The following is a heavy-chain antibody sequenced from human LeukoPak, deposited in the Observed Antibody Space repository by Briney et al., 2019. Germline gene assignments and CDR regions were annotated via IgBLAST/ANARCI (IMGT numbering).Heavy chain of an antibody. Sequence: PGGSLRLSCAASGFTFSSYAMSWVRQAPGKGLEWVSAISGSGGSTYYADSVKGRFTISRDNSKNTLYLQMNSLRAEDTAVYYCAKVRVPRGMATMPFDYWGQGTLVTVSS. V-gene: IGHV3-23*01. CDR1: GFTFSSYA. J-gene: IGHJ4*02. D-gene: IGHD5-24*01. CDR3: AKVRVPRGMATMPFDY. CDR2: ISGSGGST.